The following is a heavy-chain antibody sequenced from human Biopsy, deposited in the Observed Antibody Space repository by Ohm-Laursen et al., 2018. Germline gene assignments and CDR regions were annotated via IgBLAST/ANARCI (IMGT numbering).Heavy chain of an antibody. Sequence: ASVKVSCKASGYTFTGYYLHSVRRAPGQGLEWMGWINPKSGGTHYLEKFRGRVSMTRDPYISTAYMEVSSLRCHGADVFYCAIDGNDFLTDYLKIDQWGQGTLVTVSS. CDR3: AIDGNDFLTDYLKIDQ. CDR2: INPKSGGT. V-gene: IGHV1-2*02. CDR1: GYTFTGYY. J-gene: IGHJ4*02. D-gene: IGHD3-9*01.